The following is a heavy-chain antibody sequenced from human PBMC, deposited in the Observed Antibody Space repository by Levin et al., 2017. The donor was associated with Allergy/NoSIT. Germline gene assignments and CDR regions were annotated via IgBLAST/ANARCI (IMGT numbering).Heavy chain of an antibody. CDR3: ARINYSDYRYNWFDP. V-gene: IGHV2-70*01. CDR1: GFSLSTRGMC. J-gene: IGHJ5*02. CDR2: IDWDDDK. Sequence: QTLSLTCTFSGFSLSTRGMCVSWIRQPPGKALEWLALIDWDDDKYYSTSLKTRLTISKGTSKNQVVLTMTNMDPVDTATYYCARINYSDYRYNWFDPWGQGTLVTVSS. D-gene: IGHD4-11*01.